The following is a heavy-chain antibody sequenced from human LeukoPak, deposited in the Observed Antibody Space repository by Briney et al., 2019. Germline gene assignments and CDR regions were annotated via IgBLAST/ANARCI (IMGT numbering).Heavy chain of an antibody. V-gene: IGHV3-73*01. J-gene: IGHJ5*02. CDR3: TRQSIDLDCSATCCSNWFDP. D-gene: IGHD2-2*01. Sequence: PGGSLRLSCAASGFTFSGSPMHWVRQASGKGLEWVGRIKSNTNSYATAYAASVKGRFTISRDDSKNTAYLQMNSLRTEDTAVYYCTRQSIDLDCSATCCSNWFDPWGQGTLVTVSS. CDR2: IKSNTNSYAT. CDR1: GFTFSGSP.